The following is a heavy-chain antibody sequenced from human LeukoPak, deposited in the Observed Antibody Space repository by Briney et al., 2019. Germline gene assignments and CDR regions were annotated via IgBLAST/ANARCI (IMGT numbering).Heavy chain of an antibody. D-gene: IGHD3-10*01. J-gene: IGHJ3*02. Sequence: SETLSLTCTVSGGSINSSSYYWGWIRRPPGKGLEWIGSIYYSGSTDYNPSLKSRVTISVDTSKNQFSLKLSSVTAADTAVYYCARVSAREYYYAFDIWAKGQWSPSLQ. CDR3: ARVSAREYYYAFDI. V-gene: IGHV4-39*07. CDR1: GGSINSSSYY. CDR2: IYYSGST.